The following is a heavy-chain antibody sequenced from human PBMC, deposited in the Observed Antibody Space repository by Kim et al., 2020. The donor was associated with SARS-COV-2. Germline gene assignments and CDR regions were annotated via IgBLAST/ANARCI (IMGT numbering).Heavy chain of an antibody. J-gene: IGHJ4*02. CDR2: TT. D-gene: IGHD2-2*01. V-gene: IGHV3-49*02. CDR3: TSDSFSSTSF. Sequence: TTEYAASVKGRFTISRDDSKSIAYLQMNSLKTEDTAVYYCTSDSFSSTSFWGQGTLVTVSS.